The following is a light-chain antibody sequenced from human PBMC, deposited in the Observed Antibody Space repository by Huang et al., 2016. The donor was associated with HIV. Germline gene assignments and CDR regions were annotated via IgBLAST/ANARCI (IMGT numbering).Light chain of an antibody. J-gene: IGKJ4*01. CDR1: QDISSF. CDR3: QQLKSYPLS. CDR2: GAS. Sequence: IQLTQSPSSLSASVGDRVTITCRASQDISSFLAWYRQKPGNAPKLLIYGASTLQSGVPSRFSGSGSGTDFTLTISSLQPEDFATDYCQQLKSYPLSFGGGTKVEIK. V-gene: IGKV1-9*01.